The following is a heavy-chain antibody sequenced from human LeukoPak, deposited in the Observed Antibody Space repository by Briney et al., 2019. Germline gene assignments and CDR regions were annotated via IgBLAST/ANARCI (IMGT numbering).Heavy chain of an antibody. CDR1: GFTFSSYA. CDR2: ISYDGSNK. D-gene: IGHD3-10*01. J-gene: IGHJ4*02. CDR3: AGEENYYGSGSPDY. V-gene: IGHV3-30-3*01. Sequence: GGSLRLSCAASGFTFSSYAMHWVRQAPGKGLEWVAVISYDGSNKYYADSVKGRFTISRDNSKNTLYLQMNSPRAEDTAVYYCAGEENYYGSGSPDYWGQGTLVTVSS.